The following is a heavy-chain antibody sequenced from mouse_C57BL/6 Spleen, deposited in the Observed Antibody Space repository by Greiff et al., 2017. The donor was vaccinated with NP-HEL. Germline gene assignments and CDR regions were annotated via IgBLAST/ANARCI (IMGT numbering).Heavy chain of an antibody. CDR3: ARMDYGNYEAWFAY. CDR1: GFSLSTFGMG. J-gene: IGHJ3*01. D-gene: IGHD2-1*01. CDR2: IWWDDDK. V-gene: IGHV8-8*01. Sequence: QVTLKVSGPGILQPSQTLSLTCSFSGFSLSTFGMGVGWIRQPSGKGLEWLAHIWWDDDKYFNPALKSRLTISKDTSKNQVFLKIANVDTADTATYYCARMDYGNYEAWFAYWGQGTLVTVSA.